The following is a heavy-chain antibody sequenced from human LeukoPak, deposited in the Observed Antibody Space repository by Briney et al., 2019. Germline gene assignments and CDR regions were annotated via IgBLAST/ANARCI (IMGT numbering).Heavy chain of an antibody. CDR1: GGSISSCGYY. V-gene: IGHV4-31*03. CDR3: ARSMFLLTPFDY. CDR2: IYYSGST. Sequence: SQTLSLTCTVSGGSISSCGYYWSWIRQHPGKGLEWIGYIYYSGSTYYNPSLKSRVTISVDTSKNQFSLKLSSVTAADTAVYYCARSMFLLTPFDYWGQGTLVTVSS. D-gene: IGHD3-10*02. J-gene: IGHJ4*02.